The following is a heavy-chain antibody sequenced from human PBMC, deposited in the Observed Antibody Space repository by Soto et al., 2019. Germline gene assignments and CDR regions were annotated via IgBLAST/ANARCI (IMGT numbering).Heavy chain of an antibody. CDR2: IYWDDYK. CDR3: AHRFAYYTAWGDAFDI. Sequence: QITLKESGPTLVKPTQTLTLTCTFSGFSLSTSGVGVGWIRQPPGKALEWLALIYWDDYKRYNPSLQSRLTITKDTSKNQVVLTMTDMDPVDTATYYCAHRFAYYTAWGDAFDIWGQGTMVTVSS. J-gene: IGHJ3*02. CDR1: GFSLSTSGVG. D-gene: IGHD3-10*01. V-gene: IGHV2-5*02.